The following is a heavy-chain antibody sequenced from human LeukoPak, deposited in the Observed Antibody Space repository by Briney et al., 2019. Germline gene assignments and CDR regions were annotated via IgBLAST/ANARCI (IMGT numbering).Heavy chain of an antibody. Sequence: ASVKVSCKAAGYKFTDDYMHWVRQAPGQGLEFMGWINPDSGFTNYAQKFKGRVTMTRDTSISTAYLEVRSLTSDDTAVYYCAPTAEAYTSWWKVWGQGTLVTVSS. CDR2: INPDSGFT. CDR1: GYKFTDDY. V-gene: IGHV1-2*02. J-gene: IGHJ4*02. D-gene: IGHD3-16*01. CDR3: APTAEAYTSWWKV.